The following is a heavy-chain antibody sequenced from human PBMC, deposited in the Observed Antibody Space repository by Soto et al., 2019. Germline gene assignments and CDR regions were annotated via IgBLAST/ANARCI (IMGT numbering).Heavy chain of an antibody. D-gene: IGHD2-2*01. CDR2: ITPFVDTS. J-gene: IGHJ6*02. CDR1: GYSISKYS. CDR3: ASTSYCNGSSCYSRHYYGMDV. V-gene: IGHV1-69*06. Sequence: TCAVSGYSISKYSLSWVRHTPGQGLEWMGGITPFVDTSNYAQRFLGRVTITADKSTNTAFLELSGLKSEDTALYFCASTSYCNGSSCYSRHYYGMDVWGQGTTVTVSS.